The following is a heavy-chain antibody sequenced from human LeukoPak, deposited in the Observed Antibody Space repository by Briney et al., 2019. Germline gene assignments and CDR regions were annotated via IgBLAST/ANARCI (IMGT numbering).Heavy chain of an antibody. V-gene: IGHV3-11*04. Sequence: GGSLRLSCAASGFTFSDYYMSWSRQAPGKGLEWVSYISSSGSTIYYADSVKRPFPIYRDNAKNPLYLQMNSLRAEAPALYYCARPAPLWAYYFDYWGPGTLVTVSS. CDR1: GFTFSDYY. CDR2: ISSSGSTI. D-gene: IGHD2-21*01. CDR3: ARPAPLWAYYFDY. J-gene: IGHJ4*02.